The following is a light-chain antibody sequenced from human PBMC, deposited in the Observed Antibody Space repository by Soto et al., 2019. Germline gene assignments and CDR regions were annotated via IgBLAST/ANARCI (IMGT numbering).Light chain of an antibody. Sequence: DIEMTQSPSTLSASVGDRVTITCRASQSISSSFAWYQYKPGRAPQLLIFDASTLQTGVPSRFSGGGFGTEFALTITGLQPDDFATYYCQQHNDFTAVTFGQGTKLEIK. J-gene: IGKJ2*01. V-gene: IGKV1-5*01. CDR1: QSISSS. CDR2: DAS. CDR3: QQHNDFTAVT.